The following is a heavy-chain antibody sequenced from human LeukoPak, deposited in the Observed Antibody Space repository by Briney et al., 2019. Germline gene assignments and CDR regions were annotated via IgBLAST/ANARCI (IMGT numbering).Heavy chain of an antibody. J-gene: IGHJ6*03. CDR3: AREAGYYGSGSYYGGGYMDV. V-gene: IGHV1-69*13. D-gene: IGHD3-10*01. CDR2: IIPIFGTA. Sequence: SVKASCKASGGTFSSYTISWVRQAPGQGLEWMGGIIPIFGTANYAQKFQGRVTITADESTSTAYMELSSLRSEDTAVYYCAREAGYYGSGSYYGGGYMDVWGKGTTVTISS. CDR1: GGTFSSYT.